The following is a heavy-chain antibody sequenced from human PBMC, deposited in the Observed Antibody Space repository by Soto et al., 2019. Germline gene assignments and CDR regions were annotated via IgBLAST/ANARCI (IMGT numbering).Heavy chain of an antibody. CDR2: ISGYNSNT. CDR3: AREGPAPYYYYGMDV. CDR1: GYSFTTYG. V-gene: IGHV1-18*01. J-gene: IGHJ6*02. Sequence: QVQLVQSRGEVKKPGASVKVSCKTSGYSFTTYGISWVRQAPGQGLEWMGWISGYNSNTNYAQNLQGRVTMTTDTSKSTAYVALRSLRADDTAGYYCAREGPAPYYYYGMDVWGQGRTVTV.